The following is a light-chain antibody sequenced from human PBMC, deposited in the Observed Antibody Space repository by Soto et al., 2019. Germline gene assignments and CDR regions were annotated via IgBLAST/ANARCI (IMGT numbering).Light chain of an antibody. CDR1: QSVSRN. CDR3: QHDNCHSRT. V-gene: IGKV3-15*01. CDR2: GAS. J-gene: IGKJ1*01. Sequence: IVMAQVSGTLFVSPGERTTLSFRARQSVSRNLAWYKQTPGQAPRLLISGASTRATSTPARFRGRGSGTEFPLTISRQPADDFVTYCWQHDNCHSRTFGQGTKVDIK.